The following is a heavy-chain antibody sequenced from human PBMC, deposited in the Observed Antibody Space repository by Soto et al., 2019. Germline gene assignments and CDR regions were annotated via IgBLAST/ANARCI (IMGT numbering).Heavy chain of an antibody. Sequence: GGSLRLSCAASGFTFSSYSMNWVRQAPGKGLEWVSSISSSSSYIYYADSVKGRFTISRDNAKNSLYLQMNSLRAEDTAVYYCARGGGHYYGMDVWGQGTTVTVSS. J-gene: IGHJ6*02. CDR2: ISSSSSYI. CDR3: ARGGGHYYGMDV. CDR1: GFTFSSYS. D-gene: IGHD2-15*01. V-gene: IGHV3-21*01.